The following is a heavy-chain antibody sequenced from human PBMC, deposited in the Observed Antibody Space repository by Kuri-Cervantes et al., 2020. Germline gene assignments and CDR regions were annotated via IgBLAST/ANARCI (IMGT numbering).Heavy chain of an antibody. CDR1: GFTFSSYA. J-gene: IGHJ6*04. Sequence: GESLKISCAASGFTFSSYAMNWVRQAPGKGLEWVSYISSNTIYYADSVKGRFTISRDNAKNSLYLQMNSLRAEDTAVYYCARVLYLDVWGKGTTVTVSS. V-gene: IGHV3-48*04. D-gene: IGHD2-8*01. CDR2: ISSNTI. CDR3: ARVLYLDV.